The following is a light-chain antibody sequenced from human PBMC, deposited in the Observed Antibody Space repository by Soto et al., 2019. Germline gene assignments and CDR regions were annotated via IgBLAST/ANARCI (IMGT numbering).Light chain of an antibody. CDR2: SNK. CDR1: SSNIGSNT. CDR3: AAWHDSLNGPV. J-gene: IGLJ1*01. V-gene: IGLV1-44*01. Sequence: QAVVTQPPSASGTPGQRVTISCSGSSSNIGSNTVNWYQQLPGTDPKLLIYSNKQRPSGVPDRFSGSKSGTSASRAISGLQSEDEADYYCAAWHDSLNGPVFGTGTKLTVL.